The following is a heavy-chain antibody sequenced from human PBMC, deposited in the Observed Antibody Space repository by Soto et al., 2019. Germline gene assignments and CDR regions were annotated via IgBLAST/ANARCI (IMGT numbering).Heavy chain of an antibody. J-gene: IGHJ4*02. CDR3: AKETYSGPLAY. CDR2: ISYDGSNK. V-gene: IGHV3-30*18. Sequence: QVQLVESGGGVVQPGRSLRLSCAASGFTFSSYGMHWVRQAPGKGLEWVAVISYDGSNKYYADSVKGRFTISRDNSKNTRYLQMNSLRAEDTAVYYCAKETYSGPLAYWGQGTLVTVSS. CDR1: GFTFSSYG. D-gene: IGHD2-15*01.